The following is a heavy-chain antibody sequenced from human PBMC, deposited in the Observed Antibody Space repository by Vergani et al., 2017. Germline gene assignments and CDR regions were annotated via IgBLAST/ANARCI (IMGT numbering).Heavy chain of an antibody. CDR3: ARHSTVEWLVKLGWIDP. V-gene: IGHV4-39*01. CDR1: GASIRSSNYY. Sequence: QLQLQESGPGLVKPSATLSLTCSVSGASIRSSNYYWGWIRQPPGKGLELIASIYYRGSTYYNPSLKSRVTISVDTSKNQFSLKLSSVTAADTAVYFCARHSTVEWLVKLGWIDPWGQGILVTVSS. D-gene: IGHD6-19*01. CDR2: IYYRGST. J-gene: IGHJ5*02.